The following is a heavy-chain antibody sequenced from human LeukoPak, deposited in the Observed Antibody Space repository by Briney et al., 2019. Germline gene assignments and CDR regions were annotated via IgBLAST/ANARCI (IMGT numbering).Heavy chain of an antibody. J-gene: IGHJ4*02. CDR3: AKDPSWDSSSWYYFDY. CDR2: ISGSGGST. CDR1: GFTFSSYA. Sequence: PGGSLRLSCAASGFTFSSYAMSWVRQAPGKGQEWVSAISGSGGSTYYADSVKGRFTISRDNSKNTLYLQMNSLRAEDTAVYYCAKDPSWDSSSWYYFDYWGQGTLVTVSS. D-gene: IGHD6-13*01. V-gene: IGHV3-23*01.